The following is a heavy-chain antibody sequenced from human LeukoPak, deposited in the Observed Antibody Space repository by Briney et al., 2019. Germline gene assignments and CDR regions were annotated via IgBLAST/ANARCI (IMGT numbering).Heavy chain of an antibody. V-gene: IGHV3-66*01. Sequence: GGSLRLSCAASEFIVSINYMTWVRQAPGKGLEWVSLIYSRGDTKYADSVKGRFTISRDNSKNTLYLQMSSLRTEDTAVYYCARDIRESYYYYYYMDVWGKGTTVTVSS. CDR2: IYSRGDT. D-gene: IGHD2-21*01. J-gene: IGHJ6*03. CDR3: ARDIRESYYYYYYMDV. CDR1: EFIVSINY.